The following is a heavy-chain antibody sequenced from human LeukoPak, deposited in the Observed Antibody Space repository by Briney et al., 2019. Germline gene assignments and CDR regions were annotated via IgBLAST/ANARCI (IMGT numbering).Heavy chain of an antibody. V-gene: IGHV3-7*01. CDR2: IKQDGSEK. Sequence: GGSLRLSCAASGFTFSSYWMSWVRQAPGKGLEWVANIKQDGSEKYYVDSVKGRFTISRDNAKNSLYLKMNSLRAEDTAVYYCARERTGYSSGWYEFYANRKVGYDYWGQGTLVTVSS. CDR3: ARERTGYSSGWYEFYANRKVGYDY. D-gene: IGHD6-19*01. CDR1: GFTFSSYW. J-gene: IGHJ4*02.